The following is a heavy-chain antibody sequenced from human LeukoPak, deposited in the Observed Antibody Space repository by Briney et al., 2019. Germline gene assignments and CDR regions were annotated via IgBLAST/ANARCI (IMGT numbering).Heavy chain of an antibody. CDR1: GFTFSNAW. J-gene: IGHJ4*02. CDR3: ARVGSYYDILTGYYFDY. V-gene: IGHV3-15*01. Sequence: GGSLRLSCAASGFTFSNAWMSWVRQAPGKGLEWVRRIKSKTDGGTTDYAAPVKGRFTISRDDSKNTLYLQMNSLKTEDTAVYYCARVGSYYDILTGYYFDYWGQGTLVTVSS. CDR2: IKSKTDGGTT. D-gene: IGHD3-9*01.